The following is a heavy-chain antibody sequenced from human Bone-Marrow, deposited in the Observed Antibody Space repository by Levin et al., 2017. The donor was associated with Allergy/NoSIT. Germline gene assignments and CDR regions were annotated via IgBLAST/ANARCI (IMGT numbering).Heavy chain of an antibody. D-gene: IGHD4-17*01. CDR2: ISATSSFS. CDR3: ATQIVTTSPKEFAF. V-gene: IGHV3-21*01. Sequence: GGSLRLSCQASGFAFNGYTMNWVRQAPGKGLEWVSFISATSSFSYYRDSVRGRFTISRDNAKNTLYLQMNTLRADDTAVYFCATQIVTTSPKEFAFWGQGTLVIVSS. J-gene: IGHJ4*02. CDR1: GFAFNGYT.